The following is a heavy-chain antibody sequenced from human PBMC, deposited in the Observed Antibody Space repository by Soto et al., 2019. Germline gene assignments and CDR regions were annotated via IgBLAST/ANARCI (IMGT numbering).Heavy chain of an antibody. CDR3: ASRYSSSWLDYYGMDV. D-gene: IGHD6-13*01. CDR1: CGSISSSSYY. J-gene: IGHJ6*02. CDR2: IYYSGST. V-gene: IGHV4-39*01. Sequence: SETLSLTCTVSCGSISSSSYYWGWIRQPPGKGLEWIGSIYYSGSTYYNPSLKSRVTISVDTSKNQFSLKLSSVTAADTAVYYCASRYSSSWLDYYGMDVWGQGTTVTVSS.